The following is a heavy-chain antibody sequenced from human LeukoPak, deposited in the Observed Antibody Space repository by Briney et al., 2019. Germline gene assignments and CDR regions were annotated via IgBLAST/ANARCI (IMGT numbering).Heavy chain of an antibody. CDR2: ISYDGSNK. J-gene: IGHJ4*02. V-gene: IGHV3-30*03. D-gene: IGHD3-3*01. Sequence: GESLRLSCAASGFTFSSYGMHWVRQAPGKGLEWVAVISYDGSNKYYADSVKGRFTISRDNSKNTLYLQVNSQRAEDTAVYYCASSTVNYDFWSGYHFDYWGQGTLVTVSS. CDR3: ASSTVNYDFWSGYHFDY. CDR1: GFTFSSYG.